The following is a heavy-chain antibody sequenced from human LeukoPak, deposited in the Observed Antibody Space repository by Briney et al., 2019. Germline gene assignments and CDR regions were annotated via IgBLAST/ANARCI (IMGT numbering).Heavy chain of an antibody. V-gene: IGHV4-59*01. CDR1: GGSISSYY. D-gene: IGHD5-12*01. J-gene: IGHJ4*02. CDR2: IYYSGST. Sequence: SETLSLTCTVSGGSISSYYWSWIRQPPGKGLEWIGYIYYSGSTNYNPSLKSRVTISVDTSKNQFSLKLSSVTAADTAVYYCARGGGGYDLDYWGQGTLATVSS. CDR3: ARGGGGYDLDY.